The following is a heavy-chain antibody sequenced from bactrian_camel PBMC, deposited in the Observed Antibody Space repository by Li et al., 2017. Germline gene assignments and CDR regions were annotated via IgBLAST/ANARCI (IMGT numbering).Heavy chain of an antibody. D-gene: IGHD6*01. CDR1: GYTYT. CDR2: IDARGGT. Sequence: HVQLVESGGGSVQAGGSLRLSCAASGYTYTMAWFRQSPGKAREGVAGIDARGGTWYTESVKGRFTISQDNSKNTVYLQMNSLKPEDTAIYYCAAEPRQHESCVGSVVAIWAFGTTGQGTQVTVS. CDR3: AAEPRQHESCVGSVVAIWAFGT. V-gene: IGHV3S53*01. J-gene: IGHJ6*01.